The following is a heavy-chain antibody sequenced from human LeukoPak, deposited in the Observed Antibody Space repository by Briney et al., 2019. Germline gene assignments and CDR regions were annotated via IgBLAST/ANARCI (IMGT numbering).Heavy chain of an antibody. J-gene: IGHJ6*02. CDR2: IIPIFGTA. CDR1: GGTFSSYA. V-gene: IGHV1-69*13. Sequence: SVKVSCKASGGTFSSYAISWVRQAPGQGLEWMGGIIPIFGTANYAQKFQGRVTITADESTSTAYMELSSLRSEDTAVYYCARVPYCSGGSCYGMDVWGQGTTVIVSS. CDR3: ARVPYCSGGSCYGMDV. D-gene: IGHD2-15*01.